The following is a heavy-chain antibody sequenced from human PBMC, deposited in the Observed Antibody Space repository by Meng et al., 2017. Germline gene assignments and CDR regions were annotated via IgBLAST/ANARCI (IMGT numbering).Heavy chain of an antibody. CDR1: GGSFSGYY. J-gene: IGHJ4*02. CDR2: INHSGST. D-gene: IGHD6-13*01. CDR3: DRSSSRRPHDY. V-gene: IGHV4-34*01. Sequence: QVQLQRWGAGLLKPSETLSLTCAGYGGSFSGYYCSWIRQPPGKGLEWIGEINHSGSTNYNPPLKSRVTISVDTSKNQFSLKLSSVTAADTAVYYCDRSSSRRPHDYWGQGTLVTVSS.